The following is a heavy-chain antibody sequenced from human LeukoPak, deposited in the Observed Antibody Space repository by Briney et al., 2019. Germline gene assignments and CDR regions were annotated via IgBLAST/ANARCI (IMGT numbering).Heavy chain of an antibody. V-gene: IGHV4-30-2*01. J-gene: IGHJ4*02. CDR1: GGSISSGGYS. CDR2: IYHSGST. CDR3: ARGVYIAAAQYAY. Sequence: SETLSLTCAVSGGSISSGGYSWSWIRQPPGKGLEWIGYIYHSGSTYYNPSLKSRVTISVDGSKNQFSLKLSSVTAADTAVYYCARGVYIAAAQYAYWGQGTLVTVSS. D-gene: IGHD6-13*01.